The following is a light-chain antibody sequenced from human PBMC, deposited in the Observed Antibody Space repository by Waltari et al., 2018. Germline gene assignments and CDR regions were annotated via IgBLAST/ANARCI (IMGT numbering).Light chain of an antibody. CDR2: VAS. Sequence: DIQMTQSPSSLSASVGDRVTITCRASQNIRSYLNWYQQRPGKAPKLLTFVASSLQSGVPSRFSGSGSWTDFTLTISSLQPEDFATYYCQQSYSTPVTFGQGTKVEIK. V-gene: IGKV1-39*01. CDR3: QQSYSTPVT. J-gene: IGKJ1*01. CDR1: QNIRSY.